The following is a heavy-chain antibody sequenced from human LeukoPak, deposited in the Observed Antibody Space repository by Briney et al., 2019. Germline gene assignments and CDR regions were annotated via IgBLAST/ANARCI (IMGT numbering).Heavy chain of an antibody. CDR2: IIPIFGTA. Sequence: ASVKVSCKASGYTFTSYGISWVRQAPGQGLEWMGGIIPIFGTANYAQKFQGRVTITADESTSTAYMELSSLRSEDTAVYYCARDHHYYDSSGYYDWGQGTLVTVSS. CDR1: GYTFTSYG. V-gene: IGHV1-69*13. D-gene: IGHD3-22*01. CDR3: ARDHHYYDSSGYYD. J-gene: IGHJ4*02.